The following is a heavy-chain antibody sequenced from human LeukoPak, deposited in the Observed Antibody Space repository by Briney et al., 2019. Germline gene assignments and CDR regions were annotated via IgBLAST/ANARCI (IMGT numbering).Heavy chain of an antibody. CDR1: GFTFSSYG. J-gene: IGHJ4*02. Sequence: GGSLRLSCAASGFTFSSYGMHWVRQAPGKGLEWVAVIWYDGSNKYYADSVKGRFTISRDNSKNTLYLQMNSLRAEDTAVYYCAKDRGYSGYFDYWGQGTLVTVSS. CDR2: IWYDGSNK. CDR3: AKDRGYSGYFDY. V-gene: IGHV3-30*02. D-gene: IGHD5-12*01.